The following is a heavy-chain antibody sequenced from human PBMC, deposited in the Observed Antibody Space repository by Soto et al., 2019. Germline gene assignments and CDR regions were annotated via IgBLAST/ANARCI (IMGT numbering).Heavy chain of an antibody. Sequence: QVQLQESGPGLVKSSETLSLTCTVSGGSISNYHWSWIRQPPGKGLEWIGSINYSGTTNYNPSLKSRVTISVDTSKNQFSLKLSSVTAADTAVYYCARTTVTNSYYGMDVWGQGTTVTVSS. D-gene: IGHD4-17*01. J-gene: IGHJ6*02. CDR1: GGSISNYH. CDR3: ARTTVTNSYYGMDV. CDR2: INYSGTT. V-gene: IGHV4-59*08.